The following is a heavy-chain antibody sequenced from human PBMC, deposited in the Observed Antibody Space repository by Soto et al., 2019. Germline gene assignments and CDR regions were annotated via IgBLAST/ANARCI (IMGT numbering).Heavy chain of an antibody. J-gene: IGHJ4*02. D-gene: IGHD1-20*01. V-gene: IGHV3-23*01. Sequence: EVQLLESGGGLVLPGGSLRLSCAASGFTFNAYAMTWVRQAPGKGLEWVSAIGGSGGNRYYAASVKGRFTISRDKSNDALDLQMHSLRVEDPAVYYCAWVASEYLNSVDHWGQGILVTVSS. CDR2: IGGSGGNR. CDR1: GFTFNAYA. CDR3: AWVASEYLNSVDH.